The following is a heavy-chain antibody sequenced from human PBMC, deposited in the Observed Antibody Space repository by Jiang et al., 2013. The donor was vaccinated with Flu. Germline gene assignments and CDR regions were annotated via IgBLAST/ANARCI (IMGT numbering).Heavy chain of an antibody. CDR2: XKSDASHT. J-gene: IGHJ4*02. V-gene: IGHV3-74*01. Sequence: RLSCAASGFTFHTYWMYWVRQAPGKGLVWVARXKSDASHTIYADSVKERFTVSRDIARNIMFLQMTGLRADDTAVYYCATNPGHWGRGTLVTVSS. CDR3: ATNPGH. CDR1: GFTFHTYW.